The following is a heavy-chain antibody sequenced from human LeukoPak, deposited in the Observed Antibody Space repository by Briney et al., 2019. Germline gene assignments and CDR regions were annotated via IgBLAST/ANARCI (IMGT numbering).Heavy chain of an antibody. D-gene: IGHD6-19*01. J-gene: IGHJ4*02. CDR3: ASPVAGTGA. Sequence: PSETLSLTCTVSGGSTSSSSYYCGCLRQPPGRRLEWVGSIYYSGSTYYNPSLKSRVTISVDTSKNQFSLKLSSVTAADTAVYYCASPVAGTGAWGQGTLSPSPQ. V-gene: IGHV4-39*01. CDR2: IYYSGST. CDR1: GGSTSSSSYY.